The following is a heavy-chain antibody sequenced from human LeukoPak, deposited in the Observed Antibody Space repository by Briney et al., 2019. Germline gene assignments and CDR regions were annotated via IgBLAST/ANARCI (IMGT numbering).Heavy chain of an antibody. D-gene: IGHD2-2*01. CDR2: INHSGSA. CDR3: ARLDTRLVLPATRGGYYFDY. V-gene: IGHV4-34*01. CDR1: GGSFSGYY. J-gene: IGHJ4*02. Sequence: SETLSLTCAVYGGSFSGYYWSWIRQPPGKGLEWIGEINHSGSANYNPSLKSRVTISVDTSKNQFSLKLSSVTAADTAVYYCARLDTRLVLPATRGGYYFDYWGQGTLVTVSS.